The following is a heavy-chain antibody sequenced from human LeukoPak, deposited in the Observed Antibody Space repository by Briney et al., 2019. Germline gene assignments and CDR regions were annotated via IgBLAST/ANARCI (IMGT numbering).Heavy chain of an antibody. CDR1: GFTFISYD. CDR3: ARRRYGLGSYSDAFDI. J-gene: IGHJ3*02. D-gene: IGHD3-10*01. Sequence: GGSLRLSCAASGFTFISYDMHWVRQPTGKGPEWVSGIDTAGGTYYAGSVKGRFTISRENAKNSLSLQMNSLRAGDTAVYYCARRRYGLGSYSDAFDIWGQGTMVTVSS. V-gene: IGHV3-13*04. CDR2: IDTAGGT.